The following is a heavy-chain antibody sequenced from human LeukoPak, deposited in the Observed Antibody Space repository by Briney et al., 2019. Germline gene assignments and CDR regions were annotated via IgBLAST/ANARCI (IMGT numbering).Heavy chain of an antibody. CDR1: GGSFSGKY. J-gene: IGHJ4*02. Sequence: SETLSLTCAVSGGSFSGKYWTWIRQPPGKGLEWIGEITYSGSIYYNPSLESRVTISVDTSKNQFSLKLNSVTAADTAVYYCARDLMTWGQGTLVTVSS. CDR3: ARDLMT. CDR2: ITYSGSI. V-gene: IGHV4-34*01.